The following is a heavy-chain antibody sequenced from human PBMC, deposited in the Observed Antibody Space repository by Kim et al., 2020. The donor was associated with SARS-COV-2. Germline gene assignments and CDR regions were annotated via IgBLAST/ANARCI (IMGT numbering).Heavy chain of an antibody. CDR3: AKDSRKGIVVVIAVFDY. Sequence: VKRRVTISRDNSKNTLYLQMNSLRAEDTAVYYCAKDSRKGIVVVIAVFDYWGQGTLVTVSS. D-gene: IGHD3-22*01. J-gene: IGHJ4*02. V-gene: IGHV3-23*01.